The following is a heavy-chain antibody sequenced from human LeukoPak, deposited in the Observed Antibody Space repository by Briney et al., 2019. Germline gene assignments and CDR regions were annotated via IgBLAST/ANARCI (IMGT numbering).Heavy chain of an antibody. CDR2: INPDGTTK. J-gene: IGHJ5*02. CDR3: ARGDSSSGWWFDP. D-gene: IGHD6-13*01. Sequence: GGSLRLSCAASGFTFSSNWMSWVRQAAGKGLEWVANINPDGTTKLYVGSGTGRFTISRDNARNSLYLEMNSLRDVDTAVYYCARGDSSSGWWFDPWGQGTRVIVSS. V-gene: IGHV3-7*01. CDR1: GFTFSSNW.